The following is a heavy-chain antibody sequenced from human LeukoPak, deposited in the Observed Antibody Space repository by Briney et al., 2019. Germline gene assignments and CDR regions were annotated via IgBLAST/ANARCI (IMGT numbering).Heavy chain of an antibody. J-gene: IGHJ4*02. V-gene: IGHV3-23*01. CDR1: GFTFSTYA. D-gene: IGHD2-2*01. CDR2: ISSSGGSP. Sequence: PGGSLRLSCVASGFTFSTYALSWVRQAPGEGLEWVSAISSSGGSPYYADSVNGRFTISRDNSKNTLYLQMNSLRAEDTALYYCAKDQALSLSSSRALDYWGQGTLVTVSS. CDR3: AKDQALSLSSSRALDY.